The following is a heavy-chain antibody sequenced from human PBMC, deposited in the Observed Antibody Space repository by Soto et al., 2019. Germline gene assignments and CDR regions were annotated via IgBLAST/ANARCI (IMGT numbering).Heavy chain of an antibody. Sequence: ASVKVSCKASGFTFASSAVQWVRQARGQRLEWIGWIVVGSGNTNYAQKFQERVTITRDMSTSTAYMELSSLRSEDTAVYYCAAWTHYYYGMDVWGQGPTVTVSS. CDR2: IVVGSGNT. CDR1: GFTFASSA. J-gene: IGHJ6*02. D-gene: IGHD5-12*01. V-gene: IGHV1-58*01. CDR3: AAWTHYYYGMDV.